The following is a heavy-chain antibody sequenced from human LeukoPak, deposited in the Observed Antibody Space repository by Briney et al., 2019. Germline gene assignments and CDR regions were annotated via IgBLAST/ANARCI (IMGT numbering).Heavy chain of an antibody. D-gene: IGHD2-2*01. CDR3: ARDWCSSITCSNWFDP. J-gene: IGHJ5*02. Sequence: ASVKVSCKASGYTFSKYGISWVRQAPGQGLEWVGWISAYNGITNYAQKLQGRVTMTTDTSTNTAYMELRSLRYDDTAVYYCARDWCSSITCSNWFDPWGQGTLVTVSS. CDR2: ISAYNGIT. CDR1: GYTFSKYG. V-gene: IGHV1-18*01.